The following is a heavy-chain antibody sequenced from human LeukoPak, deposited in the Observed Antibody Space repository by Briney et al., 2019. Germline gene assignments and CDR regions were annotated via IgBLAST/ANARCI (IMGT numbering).Heavy chain of an antibody. Sequence: GASVKVSCKASGGTFSSYAISWVRQAPGQGLEWMGGIIPIFGTANYAQKFQGRVTITADESTSTAYKELSSLRSEDTAVYYCARDGCSSTSCYGLDYWGQGTLVTVSS. J-gene: IGHJ4*02. CDR3: ARDGCSSTSCYGLDY. CDR2: IIPIFGTA. V-gene: IGHV1-69*13. D-gene: IGHD2-2*01. CDR1: GGTFSSYA.